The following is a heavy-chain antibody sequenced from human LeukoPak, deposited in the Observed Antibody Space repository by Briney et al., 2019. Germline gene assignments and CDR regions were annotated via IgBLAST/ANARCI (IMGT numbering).Heavy chain of an antibody. Sequence: PSETLSLTCTVSGGSISSHYWSWIRQPPGKGLEWIGYIYYSGSTNYNPSLKSRVTISVDTSKNQFSLKLSSVTAADTAVYYCARALLWFGDGVDWFDPWGQGTLVTVSS. CDR1: GGSISSHY. J-gene: IGHJ5*02. V-gene: IGHV4-59*11. D-gene: IGHD3-10*01. CDR3: ARALLWFGDGVDWFDP. CDR2: IYYSGST.